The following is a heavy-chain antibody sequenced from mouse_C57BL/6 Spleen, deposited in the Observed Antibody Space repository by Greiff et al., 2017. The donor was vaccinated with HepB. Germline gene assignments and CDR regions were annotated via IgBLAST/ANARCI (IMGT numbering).Heavy chain of an antibody. J-gene: IGHJ4*01. CDR1: GYSFTGYY. Sequence: EVQLQESGPELVKPGASVKISCKASGYSFTGYYMNWVKQSPEKSLEWIGEINPSTGGTTYNQKFKAKATLTVDKSSSTAYMQLKSLTSEDSAVYYCARGGGNDAMDYWGQGTSVTVSS. D-gene: IGHD2-1*01. V-gene: IGHV1-42*01. CDR3: ARGGGNDAMDY. CDR2: INPSTGGT.